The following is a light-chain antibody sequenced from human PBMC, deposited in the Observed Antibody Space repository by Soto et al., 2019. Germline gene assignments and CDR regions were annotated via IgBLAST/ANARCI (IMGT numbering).Light chain of an antibody. CDR2: EVS. J-gene: IGLJ1*01. Sequence: QSVLSQPASVSGSPGQSITISCTATSSDVGGFNYVSWVQQHPGKAPKLMIYEVSNRPSGVSNRFSGSKSGSTASLTISGLQAEDEADYYCSSYTSISTYVFGTGTKVTVL. CDR1: SSDVGGFNY. CDR3: SSYTSISTYV. V-gene: IGLV2-14*01.